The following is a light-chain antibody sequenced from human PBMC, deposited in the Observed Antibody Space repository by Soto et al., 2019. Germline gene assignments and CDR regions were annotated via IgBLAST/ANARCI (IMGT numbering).Light chain of an antibody. Sequence: IQMTQSPSSLSASVGDRVTITCRASQGISNDLGWYQQKPGKAPNLLIFGASNLQPGVPFRFSASGSGTNFTLTISNLQPEDFASYYCLQDYTYPWTFGQGTKVDI. CDR1: QGISND. V-gene: IGKV1-6*01. CDR3: LQDYTYPWT. CDR2: GAS. J-gene: IGKJ1*01.